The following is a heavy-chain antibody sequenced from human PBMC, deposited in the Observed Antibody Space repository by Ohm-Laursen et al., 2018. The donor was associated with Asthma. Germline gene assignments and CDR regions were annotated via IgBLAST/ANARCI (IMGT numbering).Heavy chain of an antibody. V-gene: IGHV3-21*01. Sequence: SLRLSCSASGYSFSLYSIHWIRQAPGKGLEWVASISTASTFIYYADSVRGRFTTSRDNAKNLLYLQMNSLRVEDTAVYYCAAWGSENFWGQGTLVTVS. CDR2: ISTASTFI. J-gene: IGHJ4*02. CDR1: GYSFSLYS. D-gene: IGHD7-27*01. CDR3: AAWGSENF.